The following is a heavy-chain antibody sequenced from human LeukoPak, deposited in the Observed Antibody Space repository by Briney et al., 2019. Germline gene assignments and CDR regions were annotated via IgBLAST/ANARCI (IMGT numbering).Heavy chain of an antibody. CDR3: ARGGYFRFDAFDI. V-gene: IGHV3-23*01. CDR2: ISGSGGST. Sequence: GGSLRLSCAASGFTFSSYAMSWVRQAPGKGLEWVSAISGSGGSTYYADSVKGRFTISRDNAKNTLYLQMNSLTAEDTAVYYCARGGYFRFDAFDIWGQGTMVTVSS. D-gene: IGHD3-10*02. J-gene: IGHJ3*02. CDR1: GFTFSSYA.